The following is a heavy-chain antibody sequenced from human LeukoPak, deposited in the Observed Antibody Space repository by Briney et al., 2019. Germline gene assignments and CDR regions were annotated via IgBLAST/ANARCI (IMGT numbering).Heavy chain of an antibody. J-gene: IGHJ5*02. D-gene: IGHD3-10*01. Sequence: ASVKVSCKASGYTFTSYGISWARQAPGQGLEWMGWISAYNGNTNYAQKLQGRVTMTTDTSTSTAYMELRSLRSDDTAVYYCARDPYGSGSYYNPYNWFDPWGQGTLVTVSS. CDR1: GYTFTSYG. V-gene: IGHV1-18*01. CDR3: ARDPYGSGSYYNPYNWFDP. CDR2: ISAYNGNT.